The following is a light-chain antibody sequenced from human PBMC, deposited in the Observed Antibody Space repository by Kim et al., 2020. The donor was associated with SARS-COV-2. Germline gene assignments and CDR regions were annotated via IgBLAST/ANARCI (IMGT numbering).Light chain of an antibody. CDR1: KIGRKT. Sequence: SYELTQPLSGSVALGQTARITCGGSKIGRKTVHWYQQKPGQAPVMVISKNNNRPPGIPERFSGSNSGNTATLAISGAQVGDEADYYCQVWDSGTVVFGGG. CDR3: QVWDSGTVV. J-gene: IGLJ3*02. CDR2: KNN. V-gene: IGLV3-9*01.